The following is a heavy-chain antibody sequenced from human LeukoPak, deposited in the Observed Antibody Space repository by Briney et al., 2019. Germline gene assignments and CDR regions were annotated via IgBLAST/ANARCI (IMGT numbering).Heavy chain of an antibody. D-gene: IGHD4/OR15-4a*01. CDR1: GFTFSINA. CDR2: ISGSGGST. Sequence: GGSLRLSCAASGFTFSINAMSWVRQAPGKGLEWVSGISGSGGSTYYADSVKGRFTISRDNSKNTLYLQMNSLRAEDTAVYYCAKDRYGADYWGQETLVTVSS. CDR3: AKDRYGADY. V-gene: IGHV3-23*01. J-gene: IGHJ4*02.